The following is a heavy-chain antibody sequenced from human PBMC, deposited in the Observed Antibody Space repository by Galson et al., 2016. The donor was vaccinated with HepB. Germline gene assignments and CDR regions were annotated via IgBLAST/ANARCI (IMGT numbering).Heavy chain of an antibody. CDR3: ARDKGVAVALRWFEY. V-gene: IGHV4-59*11. CDR2: VYHSGTT. J-gene: IGHJ1*01. D-gene: IGHD6-19*01. CDR1: GGSIGNQY. Sequence: SETLSLTCTVSGGSIGNQYWSWIRQSPGKGLEWTGYVYHSGTTNYNPSLESRVTMSVDTSTNQIFLNLRSVTAADTAVYYCARDKGVAVALRWFEYWGQGTRVTVSS.